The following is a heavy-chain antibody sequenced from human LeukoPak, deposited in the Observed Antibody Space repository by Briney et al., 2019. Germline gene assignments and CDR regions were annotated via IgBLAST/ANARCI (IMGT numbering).Heavy chain of an antibody. CDR3: ARDLGYSSGPNY. J-gene: IGHJ4*02. D-gene: IGHD6-19*01. CDR1: GFTFTTYW. CDR2: IKQDGTEK. V-gene: IGHV3-7*01. Sequence: GGSLRLSCAASGFTFTTYWMSWVRQAPGKGLEWVANIKQDGTEKYYVDSVRGRFTISRDNAKNSLYLQMNSLRAEDTAVYYCARDLGYSSGPNYLGQGTRVTVSS.